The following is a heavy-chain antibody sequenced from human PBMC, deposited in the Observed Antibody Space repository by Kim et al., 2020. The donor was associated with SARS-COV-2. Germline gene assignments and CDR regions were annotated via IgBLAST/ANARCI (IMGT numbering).Heavy chain of an antibody. V-gene: IGHV3-30-3*01. Sequence: GGSLRLSCAASGFTFSSYAMHWVRQAPGKGLEWVAVISYDGSNKYYADSVKGRFTISRDNSKNTLYLQMNSLRAEDTAVYYCASHFRGWGQGTLVTVSS. D-gene: IGHD3-3*02. J-gene: IGHJ4*02. CDR3: ASHFRG. CDR1: GFTFSSYA. CDR2: ISYDGSNK.